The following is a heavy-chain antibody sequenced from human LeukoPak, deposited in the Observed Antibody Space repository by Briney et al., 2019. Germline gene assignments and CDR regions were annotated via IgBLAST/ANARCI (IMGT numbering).Heavy chain of an antibody. CDR1: GGSISSYY. CDR3: ARGVVPAAKIDY. CDR2: IYYSGST. Sequence: PSGTLSLTCTVSGGSISSYYWSWIRQPPGKGLEWIGYIYYSGSTNYNPSLKSRVTISVDTSKNQFSLKLSSVTAADTAVYYCARGVVPAAKIDYWGQGTLVTVSS. V-gene: IGHV4-59*01. J-gene: IGHJ4*02. D-gene: IGHD2-2*01.